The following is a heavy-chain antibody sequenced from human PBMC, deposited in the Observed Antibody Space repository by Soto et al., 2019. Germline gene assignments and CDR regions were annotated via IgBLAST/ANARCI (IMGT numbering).Heavy chain of an antibody. Sequence: PSETLSLTCTVSGASVTTGVYFWTWLRQPPGKGLEWIGYIHSRGSTNYNPSFQSRLSISLDSSKNHFTLTLTSVTAADTAVYYCARGYGRNFDYWGQGTLVTVS. CDR2: IHSRGST. V-gene: IGHV4-61*03. D-gene: IGHD5-18*01. CDR1: GASVTTGVYF. J-gene: IGHJ4*02. CDR3: ARGYGRNFDY.